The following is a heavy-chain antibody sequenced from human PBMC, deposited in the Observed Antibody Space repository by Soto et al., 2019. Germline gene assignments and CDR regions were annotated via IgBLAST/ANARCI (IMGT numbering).Heavy chain of an antibody. D-gene: IGHD4-4*01. CDR1: GYTFTSYG. CDR3: ARSRMTTVTSDFDY. J-gene: IGHJ4*02. CDR2: ISAYNGNT. Sequence: ASVKVSCKASGYTFTSYGISWVRQAPGQGLEWMGWISAYNGNTNYAQKLQGTVTMTTDTSTSTAYMELRSLRSDDTAVYYCARSRMTTVTSDFDYWGQGTLVTVSS. V-gene: IGHV1-18*04.